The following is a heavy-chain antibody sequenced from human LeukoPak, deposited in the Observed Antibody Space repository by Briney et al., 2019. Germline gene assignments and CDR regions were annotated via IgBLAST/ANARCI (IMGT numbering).Heavy chain of an antibody. V-gene: IGHV3-23*01. CDR1: GFTFSNYA. J-gene: IGHJ3*02. CDR3: AKDQRSGEYDYGWGPFDI. CDR2: ISASAGSA. Sequence: GGSLRLSCEVSGFTFSNYAMNWVRQAPGKGLEWVSSISASAGSAVYGDSVKGRFTISRVNAGNTLYLQMNSLRADDTAIYYCAKDQRSGEYDYGWGPFDIWGQGTMVTVSS. D-gene: IGHD3-10*01.